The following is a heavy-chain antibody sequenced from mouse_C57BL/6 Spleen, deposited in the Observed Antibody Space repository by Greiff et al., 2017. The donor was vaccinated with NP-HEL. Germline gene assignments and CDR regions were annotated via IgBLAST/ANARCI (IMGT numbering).Heavy chain of an antibody. J-gene: IGHJ2*01. CDR2: INPGSGGT. CDR3: AKRDYDGYFDY. CDR1: GYAFTNYL. D-gene: IGHD2-4*01. Sequence: QVQLQQSGAELVRPGTSVKVSCKASGYAFTNYLIEWVKQRPGQGLEWIGVINPGSGGTNYNEKFKGKATLTADKSSSTAYMQLSSLTSEDSAVYFCAKRDYDGYFDYWGQGTTLTVSS. V-gene: IGHV1-54*01.